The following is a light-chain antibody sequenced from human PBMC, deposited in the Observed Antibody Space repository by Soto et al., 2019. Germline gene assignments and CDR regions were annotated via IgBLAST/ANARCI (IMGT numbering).Light chain of an antibody. CDR2: AAF. J-gene: IGKJ5*01. V-gene: IGKV1-39*01. CDR1: QSISRW. CDR3: QQSYTTPIT. Sequence: DLQMTQSPSTLSASVGDRAPITCRARQSISRWLAWYQQKPGKAPKLLIYAAFSLQSGVPSRFSGSGSGTDFTLTISSLQPEDFATYYCQQSYTTPITFGQGTRLEI.